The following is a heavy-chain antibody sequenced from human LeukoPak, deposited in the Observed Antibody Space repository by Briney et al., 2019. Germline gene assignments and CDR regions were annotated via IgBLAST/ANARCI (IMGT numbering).Heavy chain of an antibody. V-gene: IGHV3-21*06. CDR2: ISSRSSFI. CDR3: ARDLGERAANE. J-gene: IGHJ4*02. Sequence: GGSLRLSCAASGYTFSTYSMNWVRQAPGKGLEWISSISSRSSFIYYAVTVKGRYTMSRDNAKNSVYLQMKSLRAEDTAVYYCARDLGERAANEWGQGTLVTVSS. D-gene: IGHD5-24*01. CDR1: GYTFSTYS.